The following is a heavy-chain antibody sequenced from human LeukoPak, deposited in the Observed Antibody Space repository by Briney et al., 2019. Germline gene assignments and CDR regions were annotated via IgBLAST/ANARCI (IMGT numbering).Heavy chain of an antibody. Sequence: SETLSLTCAVYGGSFNGYYWSWIRQPPGKGLEWIGEINHSGSTNYNPSLKSRVTISVDTSKNQFSLKLSSVTAADTAVYYCARGGRTPRGRSAFDIWGQGTMVTVSS. D-gene: IGHD2-15*01. V-gene: IGHV4-34*01. CDR1: GGSFNGYY. CDR3: ARGGRTPRGRSAFDI. CDR2: INHSGST. J-gene: IGHJ3*02.